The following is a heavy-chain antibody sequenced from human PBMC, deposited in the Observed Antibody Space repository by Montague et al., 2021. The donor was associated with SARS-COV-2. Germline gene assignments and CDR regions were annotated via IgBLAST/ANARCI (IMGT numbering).Heavy chain of an antibody. V-gene: IGHV3-23*01. CDR1: GFTFSKFG. J-gene: IGHJ4*02. Sequence: SLRLSCAASGFTFSKFGMNWVRQAPGKGLEWVSTIDPAGGATYYADSVRGRFAISRGNSKNILSLQMDSLTADDTAVYYCASSNFFAYWGQGTLITVSS. D-gene: IGHD6-6*01. CDR3: ASSNFFAY. CDR2: IDPAGGAT.